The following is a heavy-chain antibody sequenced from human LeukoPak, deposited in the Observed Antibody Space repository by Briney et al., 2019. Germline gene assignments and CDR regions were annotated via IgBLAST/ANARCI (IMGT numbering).Heavy chain of an antibody. V-gene: IGHV3-23*01. CDR1: RLTFSKYA. D-gene: IGHD3-22*01. Sequence: PGGSLRLSCAASRLTFSKYAMSWVRQAPGKGLEWVSTIRGSGDSAYHADSVKGRFTISRDNAKNSLYLQMNSLRAEDTAVYFCARGAGGYYDSSGSGFDYWGQGTLVTVSS. CDR2: IRGSGDSA. CDR3: ARGAGGYYDSSGSGFDY. J-gene: IGHJ4*02.